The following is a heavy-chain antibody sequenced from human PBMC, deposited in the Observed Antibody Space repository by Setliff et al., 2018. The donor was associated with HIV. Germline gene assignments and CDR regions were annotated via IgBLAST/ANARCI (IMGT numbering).Heavy chain of an antibody. CDR2: ISGSDGTV. CDR3: ARGYPHYCSGGICVPRFYYFDY. CDR1: EFTFSSYS. D-gene: IGHD2-15*01. Sequence: GGSLRLSCAASEFTFSSYSMNWVRQAPGKGLEWVSYISGSDGTVFYADSVRGRFIISRDDAKNSLYLQMNSLRAEDTAVYYCARGYPHYCSGGICVPRFYYFDYWGQGTLVTVSS. J-gene: IGHJ4*02. V-gene: IGHV3-48*04.